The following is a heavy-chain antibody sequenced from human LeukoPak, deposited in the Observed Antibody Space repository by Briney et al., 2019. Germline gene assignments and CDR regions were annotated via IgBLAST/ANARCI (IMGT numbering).Heavy chain of an antibody. V-gene: IGHV1-18*01. CDR2: ISGSNGNT. D-gene: IGHD3-16*01. CDR3: ARARGGSYYYNYMDV. J-gene: IGHJ6*03. Sequence: ASVKVSCKASGYTFTSYGISWVRQAPGQGLEWMGWISGSNGNTNYAQKLQGRVTMTTDTSTSTAYMELRSLRSDDTAVYYCARARGGSYYYNYMDVWGKGTTVTVSS. CDR1: GYTFTSYG.